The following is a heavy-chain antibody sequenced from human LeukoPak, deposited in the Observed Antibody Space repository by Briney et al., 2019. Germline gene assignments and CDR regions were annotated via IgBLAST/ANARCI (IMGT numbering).Heavy chain of an antibody. J-gene: IGHJ3*02. D-gene: IGHD1-26*01. Sequence: PGGSLRLSCAASGFTFSSYAMSWVRQAPGKGLEWVSAISGSGGSTYYADSVKGRFTISRDNAKNSLYLQMNSLRAEGTAVYYCATSYSGRLTGIGAFDIWGQGTMVTVSS. CDR3: ATSYSGRLTGIGAFDI. V-gene: IGHV3-23*01. CDR1: GFTFSSYA. CDR2: ISGSGGST.